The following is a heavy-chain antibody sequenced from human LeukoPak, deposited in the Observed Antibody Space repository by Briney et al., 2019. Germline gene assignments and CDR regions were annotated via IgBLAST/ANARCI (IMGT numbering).Heavy chain of an antibody. CDR1: GLTFSSYE. CDR3: ARDSHKFDSSGYYPDAFDI. CDR2: ISSSGSSI. Sequence: GGSLRLSCAASGLTFSSYEMNWVRQAPGKGLEWVSYISSSGSSIYYADSVKGRFTISRDNAKKSLYLQLHSLRAEDTAVYYCARDSHKFDSSGYYPDAFDIWGQGTMVTVSS. D-gene: IGHD3-22*01. V-gene: IGHV3-48*03. J-gene: IGHJ3*02.